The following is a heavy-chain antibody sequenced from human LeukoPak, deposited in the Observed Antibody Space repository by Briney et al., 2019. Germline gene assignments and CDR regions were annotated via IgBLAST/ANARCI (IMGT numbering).Heavy chain of an antibody. CDR3: AKDGGTVCNVINYSFDS. Sequence: GRSLRLSCAASGFTFSSYGMHWVRQAPGKGLEWVAIMCSDGNNRYYVNSVEGRFTISRDNSKNTLYLQMNNLRTEDTAVYYCAKDGGTVCNVINYSFDSWGQGTLVTVSS. D-gene: IGHD2/OR15-2a*01. CDR1: GFTFSSYG. CDR2: MCSDGNNR. J-gene: IGHJ4*02. V-gene: IGHV3-33*06.